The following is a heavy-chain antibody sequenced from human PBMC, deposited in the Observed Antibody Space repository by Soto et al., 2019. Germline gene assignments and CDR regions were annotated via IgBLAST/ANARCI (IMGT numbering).Heavy chain of an antibody. CDR3: ARGRVGVAARRGGYYFDD. CDR2: ISSSGSTI. Sequence: GGSLRLSCAASGFTFSSYEMNWVRQAPGKGLEWVSYISSSGSTIYYADSVKGRFTITRDNAKNSLYLQMNSLRAEDTAGYYCARGRVGVAARRGGYYFDDWGQGTLVTVSS. J-gene: IGHJ4*02. CDR1: GFTFSSYE. V-gene: IGHV3-48*03. D-gene: IGHD6-6*01.